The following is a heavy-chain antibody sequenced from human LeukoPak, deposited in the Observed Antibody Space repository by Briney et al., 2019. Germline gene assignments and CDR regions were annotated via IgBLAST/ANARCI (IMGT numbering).Heavy chain of an antibody. CDR2: IKSKTDGGTT. CDR1: GFTFSGYG. Sequence: GRSLRLSCAASGFTFSGYGMHWVRQAPGKGLEWVGRIKSKTDGGTTDYAAPVKGRFTISRDDSKNTLYLQMNSLKTEDTAVYYCTTDPLYDYGDYVDYWGQGTLVTVSS. J-gene: IGHJ4*02. D-gene: IGHD4-17*01. V-gene: IGHV3-15*01. CDR3: TTDPLYDYGDYVDY.